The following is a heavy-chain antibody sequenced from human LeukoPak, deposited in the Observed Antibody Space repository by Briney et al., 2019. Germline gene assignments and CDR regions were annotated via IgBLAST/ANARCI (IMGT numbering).Heavy chain of an antibody. CDR3: ARHSGSFLGDYFDY. Sequence: PSETLSLTCTVSGGSISSYYWSWIRQPPGKGLEWIAYIYYSGSTNYNPSLKSRVTISLDTSKIQLFLKVSSVTAAGTAVYYCARHSGSFLGDYFDYWGQGILVTVSS. CDR2: IYYSGST. V-gene: IGHV4-59*08. CDR1: GGSISSYY. J-gene: IGHJ4*02. D-gene: IGHD1-26*01.